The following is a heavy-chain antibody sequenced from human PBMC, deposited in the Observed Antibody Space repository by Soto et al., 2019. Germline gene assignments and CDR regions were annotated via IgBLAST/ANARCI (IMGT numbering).Heavy chain of an antibody. V-gene: IGHV1-69*01. CDR3: AIENWGPGGHYFDY. D-gene: IGHD7-27*01. CDR2: IIPVFGTI. J-gene: IGHJ4*02. Sequence: QVHVVQSGAEVKKPGSSVKVPCKAYGGTFNSFGIKWVRQAPGQGLEWVGGIIPVFGTINYAQKFRGRVTITADSSTSTSYMELSSLRSDATAVYYCAIENWGPGGHYFDYWGQGTLVTVSS. CDR1: GGTFNSFG.